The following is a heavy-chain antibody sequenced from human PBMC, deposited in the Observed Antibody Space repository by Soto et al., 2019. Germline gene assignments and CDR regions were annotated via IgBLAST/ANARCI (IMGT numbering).Heavy chain of an antibody. J-gene: IGHJ2*01. CDR2: TYYRSKWYN. V-gene: IGHV6-1*01. CDR3: ARDQVYDYGDYGAYWYFDL. Sequence: SQTLSLTCAISGDSVSSNSSAWNCISQSPSRGLEWLGRTYYRSKWYNDYAVSVKSRITINPDTSKNQFSLQLNSVTPEDTAVYCCARDQVYDYGDYGAYWYFDLWGRGTLVTVSS. CDR1: GDSVSSNSSA. D-gene: IGHD4-17*01.